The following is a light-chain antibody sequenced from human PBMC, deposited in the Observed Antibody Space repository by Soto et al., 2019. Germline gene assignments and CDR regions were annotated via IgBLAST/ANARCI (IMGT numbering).Light chain of an antibody. Sequence: EIVMTQSPATLSVSPGERATLSCRASQSVSSNLAGYQQKPGQAPRLLTYGASTRATGIPARFSGRGSGTEFTLTISSLQSEDFAVYSCQQYNNWPQTFGQGTKVEIK. V-gene: IGKV3-15*01. CDR1: QSVSSN. J-gene: IGKJ1*01. CDR3: QQYNNWPQT. CDR2: GAS.